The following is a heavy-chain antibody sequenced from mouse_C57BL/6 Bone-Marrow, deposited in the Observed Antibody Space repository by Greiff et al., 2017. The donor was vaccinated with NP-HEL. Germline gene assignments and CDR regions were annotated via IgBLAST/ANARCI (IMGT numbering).Heavy chain of an antibody. CDR3: AREAAWVAY. CDR1: GYTFTSYW. V-gene: IGHV1-7*01. J-gene: IGHJ3*01. Sequence: VKLLESGAELVKPGASVKLSCKASGYTFTSYWMHWVKHRPGQGLEWIGYFNPSSGYTKYNQKFKDKATVTADKSTSTAYMQLSSLTYEDSAVYYCAREAAWVAYWGQGTLVTVSA. CDR2: FNPSSGYT.